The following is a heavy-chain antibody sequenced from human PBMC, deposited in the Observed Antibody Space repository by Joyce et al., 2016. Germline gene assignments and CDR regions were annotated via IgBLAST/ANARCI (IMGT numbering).Heavy chain of an antibody. V-gene: IGHV3-30*04. J-gene: IGHJ4*02. D-gene: IGHD2-15*01. CDR2: ISYDGSNK. Sequence: QVQLVESGGGVVQPGRSLRLSCAASGFTFSSYAMHWVSQAPGKGLEWVAVISYDGSNKYYADSVKGRFTISRDNSKNTLYLQMNSLRAEDTAVYYCANMVVAAAVWGQGTLVTVSS. CDR3: ANMVVAAAV. CDR1: GFTFSSYA.